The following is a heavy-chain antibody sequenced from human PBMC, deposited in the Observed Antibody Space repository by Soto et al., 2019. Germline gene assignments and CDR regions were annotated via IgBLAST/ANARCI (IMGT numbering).Heavy chain of an antibody. Sequence: GGSLRLSCAASGFTFSSYRMHWVRQPPGKGLEWVAVISYDGSNKYYADSVKGRFTISRDNSKSTLYLQVDTLRVDDTAVYYCAKDRVIQLLPIWPDPWGQGTLVTVSS. CDR2: ISYDGSNK. V-gene: IGHV3-30*18. CDR1: GFTFSSYR. J-gene: IGHJ5*02. CDR3: AKDRVIQLLPIWPDP. D-gene: IGHD2-2*01.